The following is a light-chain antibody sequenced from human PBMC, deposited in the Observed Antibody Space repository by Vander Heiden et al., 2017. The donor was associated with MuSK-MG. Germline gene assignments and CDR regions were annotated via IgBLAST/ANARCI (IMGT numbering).Light chain of an antibody. Sequence: DIQMTQSPSSVSASVGDKVTIACRASQNIGDYLAWYQQKPGKAPKFLIYRASTLQTGVPSRFSGSGFGTDFTLTISTLQPEDFAIYFCQQAISFPVTFGQGTRLXIK. J-gene: IGKJ5*01. CDR3: QQAISFPVT. CDR1: QNIGDY. CDR2: RAS. V-gene: IGKV1D-12*01.